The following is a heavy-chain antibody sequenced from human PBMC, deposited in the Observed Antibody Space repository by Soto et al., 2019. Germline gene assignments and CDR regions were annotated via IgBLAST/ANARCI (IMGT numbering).Heavy chain of an antibody. CDR2: IYYSGST. Sequence: QLQLQESGPGLVKPSETLSLTCTVSGGSISSSGYYWGWIRPPPGKGLEWIGSIYYSGSTYYNPSLKSRVTISVDTSKNQFSLKLSSVTAADTAVYYCASTHYYYYGMDVWGQGTTVTVSS. V-gene: IGHV4-39*01. J-gene: IGHJ6*02. CDR1: GGSISSSGYY. CDR3: ASTHYYYYGMDV.